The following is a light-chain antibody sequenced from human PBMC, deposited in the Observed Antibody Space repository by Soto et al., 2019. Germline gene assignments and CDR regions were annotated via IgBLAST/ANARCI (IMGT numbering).Light chain of an antibody. CDR2: DAS. CDR1: QSVSSY. CDR3: QQRSIWLT. Sequence: EIVLTQSPATLSLSPGERPTLSCRASQSVSSYLVWYQQKPGQAPRLLIYDASNRATGIPARFSGSGSGTDFTLTISSLEPEDFAIYYCQQRSIWLTFGGGTQVEIK. J-gene: IGKJ4*01. V-gene: IGKV3-11*01.